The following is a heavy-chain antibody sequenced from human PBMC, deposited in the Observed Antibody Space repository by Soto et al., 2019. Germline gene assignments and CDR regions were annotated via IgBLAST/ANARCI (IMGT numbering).Heavy chain of an antibody. V-gene: IGHV3-48*04. CDR1: GFTFSSCF. CDR2: ISSSNSI. D-gene: IGHD6-13*01. Sequence: PGGSLRLSCAASGFTFSSCFMNWVRQAPGKGLEWISEISSSNSIYYADSVKGRFTISRDNAKNSLYLQMNSLRVEDAAVYYCAIADPYSTEIYAHSRHGTLVIAAS. CDR3: AIADPYSTEIYAH. J-gene: IGHJ1*01.